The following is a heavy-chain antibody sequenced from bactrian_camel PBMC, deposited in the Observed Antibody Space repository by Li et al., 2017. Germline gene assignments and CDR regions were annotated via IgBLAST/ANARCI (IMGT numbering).Heavy chain of an antibody. CDR2: INSDAGVI. Sequence: VQLVESGGGLVQPGGSLRVSCAASGFTFSRYRITRVRQAPGRGLEWVACINSDAGVIDYADAVKGRFTISRDNGKSTVALQMNSLTPEDTAVYYCVRDANVSNLFDDIGYWGQGTQVTVS. D-gene: IGHD6*01. J-gene: IGHJ6*01. V-gene: IGHV3S35*01. CDR3: VRDANVSNLFDDIGY. CDR1: GFTFSRYR.